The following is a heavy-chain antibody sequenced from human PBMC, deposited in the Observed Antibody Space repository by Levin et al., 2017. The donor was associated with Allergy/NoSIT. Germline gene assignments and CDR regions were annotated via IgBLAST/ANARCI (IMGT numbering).Heavy chain of an antibody. Sequence: GESLKISCAASGFTFSSYGMHWVRQAPGKGLDWVAVISYDGSNKNYADSVKGRFTISRDNSKNTLYLQMNSLRAEDTAVYYCAKDRRSVTSYYFDYWGQGTMVTGSS. V-gene: IGHV3-30*18. CDR2: ISYDGSNK. J-gene: IGHJ4*02. CDR3: AKDRRSVTSYYFDY. CDR1: GFTFSSYG. D-gene: IGHD4-17*01.